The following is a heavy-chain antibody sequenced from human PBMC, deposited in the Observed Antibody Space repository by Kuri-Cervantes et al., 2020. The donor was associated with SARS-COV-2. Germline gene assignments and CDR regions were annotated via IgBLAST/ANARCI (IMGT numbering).Heavy chain of an antibody. CDR1: GFTFGDYA. D-gene: IGHD3-22*01. Sequence: GESLKISCTASGFTFGDYAMSWVRQAPGKGLEWVSAISGSGGSTYYADSVKGRFTISRDNSKNTLYLQMNSLRAEDTAVYYCANRGDYYDSSGSDYWGQGTLVTVSS. CDR3: ANRGDYYDSSGSDY. J-gene: IGHJ4*02. CDR2: ISGSGGST. V-gene: IGHV3-23*01.